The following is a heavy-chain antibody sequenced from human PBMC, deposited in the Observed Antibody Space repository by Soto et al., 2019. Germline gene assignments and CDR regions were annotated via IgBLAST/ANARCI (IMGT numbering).Heavy chain of an antibody. J-gene: IGHJ6*02. V-gene: IGHV1-18*01. CDR1: GYTFTTYG. D-gene: IGHD6-6*01. CDR2: ISTYSGNT. Sequence: QVRLVQSGAEVKKPGASVKVSCKASGYTFTTYGINWVRRARGQGLEWMGWISTYSGNTKYAQKHQGRVSMTTDTSTSIAYMELRSLRSDDTAVYYCARDQGYSTSSTYFYGMDVWGQGTTVTVSS. CDR3: ARDQGYSTSSTYFYGMDV.